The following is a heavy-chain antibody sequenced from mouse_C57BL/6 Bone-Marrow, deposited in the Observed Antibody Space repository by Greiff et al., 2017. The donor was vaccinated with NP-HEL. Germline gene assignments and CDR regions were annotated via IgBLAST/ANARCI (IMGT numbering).Heavy chain of an antibody. J-gene: IGHJ2*01. CDR3: ARWGGNSYFDY. CDR1: GYTFTSYT. V-gene: IGHV1-4*01. D-gene: IGHD2-1*01. CDR2: INPSSGYT. Sequence: VKLVESGAELARPGASVKMSCKASGYTFTSYTMHWVKQRPGQGLEWIGYINPSSGYTKYNQKFKDKATLTADKSSSTAYMQLSSLTSEDSAVYYCARWGGNSYFDYWGQGTTLTVSS.